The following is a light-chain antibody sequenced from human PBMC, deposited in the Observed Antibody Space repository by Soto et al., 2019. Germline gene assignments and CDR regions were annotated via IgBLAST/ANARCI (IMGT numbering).Light chain of an antibody. CDR1: QNINNN. V-gene: IGKV3D-15*01. CDR3: LLYKYWSALP. Sequence: EIVMTQSPLTLSVSPGERATLSCTARQNINNNFAGYQQRPGQPPRGLIYGASSRASGIPDRLSGSAFGTAVSLPINSLGPDDFGVYFHLLYKYWSALPFGCGTLVVIK. J-gene: IGKJ4*01. CDR2: GAS.